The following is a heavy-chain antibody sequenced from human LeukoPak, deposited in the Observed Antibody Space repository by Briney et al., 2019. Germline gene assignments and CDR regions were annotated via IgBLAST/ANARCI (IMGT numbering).Heavy chain of an antibody. Sequence: SETLSLTCTVSGGSINDFYWNWIRQPPGKGLEWIGYIYSSGTTNYNPSLKSRVTISVDTSKNQFSLKLSSVTAADTAVYYCAGAVGGATLIFDYWGQGTLVTVSS. CDR3: AGAVGGATLIFDY. J-gene: IGHJ4*02. CDR1: GGSINDFY. V-gene: IGHV4-59*01. CDR2: IYSSGTT. D-gene: IGHD1-26*01.